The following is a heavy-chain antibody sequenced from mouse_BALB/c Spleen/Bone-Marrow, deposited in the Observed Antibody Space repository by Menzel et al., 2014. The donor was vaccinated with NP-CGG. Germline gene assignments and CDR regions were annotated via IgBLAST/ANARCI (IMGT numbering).Heavy chain of an antibody. Sequence: EVKLVESGGGLVQPKGSLKLSCAASGFTFNTYAMNWVRQAPGKGLEWVARIRSKSNNYATYYADSVKDRFTISRDDSQSVHYLQTSNLKSENTTMYYNVRDNDYDYAMDYWGQGTSVTVSS. D-gene: IGHD2-4*01. V-gene: IGHV10-1*02. CDR3: VRDNDYDYAMDY. CDR2: IRSKSNNYAT. J-gene: IGHJ4*01. CDR1: GFTFNTYA.